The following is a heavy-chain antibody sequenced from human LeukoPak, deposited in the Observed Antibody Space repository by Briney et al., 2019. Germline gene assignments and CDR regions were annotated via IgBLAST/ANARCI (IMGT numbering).Heavy chain of an antibody. CDR3: TTGAAMVRGVITGNWFDP. CDR2: IKSKTDGGTT. Sequence: GGSLRLSCAASGFTFSNAWMSWVRQAPGKGLEWVGRIKSKTDGGTTDYAAPVKGRFTISRDDSKNTLYLQMNSLKTEDTAVYYCTTGAAMVRGVITGNWFDPWGQGTLVTVSS. CDR1: GFTFSNAW. V-gene: IGHV3-15*01. D-gene: IGHD3-10*01. J-gene: IGHJ5*02.